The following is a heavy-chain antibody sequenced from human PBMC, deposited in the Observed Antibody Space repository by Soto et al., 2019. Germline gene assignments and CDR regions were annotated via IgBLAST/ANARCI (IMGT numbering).Heavy chain of an antibody. CDR2: INGSGSVI. CDR3: ARVDVVVISATRLAHDAFDI. D-gene: IGHD2-15*01. CDR1: GFTFSDYY. Sequence: PGGSLRLSCAASGFTFSDYYMSWIRQAPGKGLEWFSFINGSGSVIYYAESVKGRFTISRDNAKNSLYLQMNSLRAEDTAVYYCARVDVVVISATRLAHDAFDIWGQGTMVTVSS. V-gene: IGHV3-11*01. J-gene: IGHJ3*02.